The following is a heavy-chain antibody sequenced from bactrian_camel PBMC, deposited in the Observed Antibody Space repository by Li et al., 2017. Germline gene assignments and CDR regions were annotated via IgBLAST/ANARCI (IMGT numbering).Heavy chain of an antibody. CDR1: EYTASTNG. V-gene: IGHV3S26*01. CDR3: AGRNGMAYWTSLQPGSYTH. CDR2: IDSVQVT. J-gene: IGHJ4*01. Sequence: VQLVESGGGSVQGGGSLRLSGEFSEYTASTNGMTWFRQAPGKEREGVAIIDSVQVTRYATSVEGRFTISRDNAKTHLYLEMNDLQPNDTAMYYCAGRNGMAYWTSLQPGSYTHWGQGTQVTVS. D-gene: IGHD1*01.